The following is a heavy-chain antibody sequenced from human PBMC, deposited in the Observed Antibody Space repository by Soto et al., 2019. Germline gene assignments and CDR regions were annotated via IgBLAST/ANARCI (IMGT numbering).Heavy chain of an antibody. V-gene: IGHV1-2*02. Sequence: GASVKVSCKASGYTFTGYYMHWVRQAPGQGLEWMGWINPNSGGTNYAQKFRGRVTMTRDTSISTAYMELSRLRSDDTAVYYCARVDSSSWYRFYYYYGMDVWGQGTTVTV. J-gene: IGHJ6*02. CDR1: GYTFTGYY. D-gene: IGHD6-13*01. CDR2: INPNSGGT. CDR3: ARVDSSSWYRFYYYYGMDV.